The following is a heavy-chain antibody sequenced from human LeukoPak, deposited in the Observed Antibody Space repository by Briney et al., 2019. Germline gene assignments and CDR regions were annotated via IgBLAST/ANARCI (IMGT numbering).Heavy chain of an antibody. D-gene: IGHD2-2*01. CDR3: ASGIAYYQPSKNAFDF. CDR1: GVSISNAGYL. V-gene: IGHV4-30-2*01. J-gene: IGHJ3*01. Sequence: SETLSLTCTVSGVSISNAGYLWSWIRQPPGKGLEYIGYIYDSEGTYYNPSLKGRATVSVDRSKNQFSLKVYSVSAADTAVYYCASGIAYYQPSKNAFDFWGQGTMVIVSS. CDR2: IYDSEGT.